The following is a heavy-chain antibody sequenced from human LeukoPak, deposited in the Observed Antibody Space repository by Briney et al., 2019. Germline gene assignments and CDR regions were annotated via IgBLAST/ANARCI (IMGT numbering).Heavy chain of an antibody. J-gene: IGHJ4*02. Sequence: GGSLRLSCAASGFTFSSYSMNWVRQAPGKGLEWVSSISSSSSYIYYADSVKGRFTISRDKAKNSLYLQMNSLRAEDTAVYYCARETYCGGDCYVQYYFDYWGQGTLVTVSS. CDR3: ARETYCGGDCYVQYYFDY. CDR1: GFTFSSYS. D-gene: IGHD2-21*02. V-gene: IGHV3-21*01. CDR2: ISSSSSYI.